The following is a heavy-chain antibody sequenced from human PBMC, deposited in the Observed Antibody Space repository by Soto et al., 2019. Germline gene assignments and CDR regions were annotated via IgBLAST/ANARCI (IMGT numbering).Heavy chain of an antibody. CDR2: INHRGNT. D-gene: IGHD2-8*01. J-gene: IGHJ6*02. Sequence: NLPETLSLTCAVYGGSFSGYYWTWIRQPPGKGLEWIGEINHRGNTNYNPSLKSRVTISVDTSKNQFSLKLTSVTAADTAVYYCARQEVPQWFTKGYYGMDVWDQGTTVTVSS. CDR3: ARQEVPQWFTKGYYGMDV. V-gene: IGHV4-34*01. CDR1: GGSFSGYY.